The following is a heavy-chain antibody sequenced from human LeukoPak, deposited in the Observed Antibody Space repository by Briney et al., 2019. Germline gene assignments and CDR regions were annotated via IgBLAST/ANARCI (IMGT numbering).Heavy chain of an antibody. J-gene: IGHJ5*02. D-gene: IGHD1-26*01. V-gene: IGHV1-18*01. CDR3: ARDWIGSGSYYNWFDP. Sequence: ASVKVSCKASGYTFTSYGISWVRQAPGQGLEWMGWISAYNGNTNYAQKLQGRVTMITDTSTSTAYMELRSLRSDDTAVYYCARDWIGSGSYYNWFDPWGQGTLVTVSS. CDR1: GYTFTSYG. CDR2: ISAYNGNT.